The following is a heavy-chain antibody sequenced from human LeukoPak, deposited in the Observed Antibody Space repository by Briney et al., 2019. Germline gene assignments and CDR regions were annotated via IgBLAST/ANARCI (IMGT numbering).Heavy chain of an antibody. D-gene: IGHD2-15*01. CDR2: INHSGST. Sequence: SETLSLTCAVYGGSFSGYYWSWIRQPPGKGLEWIGEINHSGSTIYNPSLKSRVNILLDTSKNQFSLKLSSVTAADTAVYFCATEPGYCSGGRCYGGWFDPWGQGTLVTVSS. CDR1: GGSFSGYY. CDR3: ATEPGYCSGGRCYGGWFDP. V-gene: IGHV4-34*01. J-gene: IGHJ5*02.